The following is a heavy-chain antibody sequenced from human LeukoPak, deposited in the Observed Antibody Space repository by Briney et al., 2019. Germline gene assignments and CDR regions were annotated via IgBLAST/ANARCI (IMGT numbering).Heavy chain of an antibody. V-gene: IGHV1-18*01. Sequence: ASVTVSCKASGYTFTSYGISWVRQAPGQGLEWMGWISAYNGNTNYAQKLQGRVTMTTDTSTSTAYMELRSLRSDDTAVYYCARDSIVLMVYAMPNWFDPWGQGTLVTVSS. CDR3: ARDSIVLMVYAMPNWFDP. D-gene: IGHD2-8*01. J-gene: IGHJ5*02. CDR1: GYTFTSYG. CDR2: ISAYNGNT.